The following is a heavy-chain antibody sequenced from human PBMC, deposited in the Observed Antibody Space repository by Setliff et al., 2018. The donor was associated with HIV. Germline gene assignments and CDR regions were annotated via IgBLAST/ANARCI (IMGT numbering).Heavy chain of an antibody. CDR3: ASGYGGGGAAAGTWWFDP. CDR2: IIPMFGTA. D-gene: IGHD6-13*01. CDR1: GDTFSSYG. J-gene: IGHJ5*02. V-gene: IGHV1-69*13. Sequence: GASVKVSCKAPGDTFSSYGISWVRQAPGQGLEWMGGIIPMFGTANYAQKFQGRVTITADESTTTAYMESSSRRVEDTAVYYCASGYGGGGAAAGTWWFDPWGQGTLVTVSS.